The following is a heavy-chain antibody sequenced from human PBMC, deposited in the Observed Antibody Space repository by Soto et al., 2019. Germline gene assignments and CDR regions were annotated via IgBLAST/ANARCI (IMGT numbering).Heavy chain of an antibody. CDR3: ARDGYCSGGSCYSVPVFDY. Sequence: PGGSLRLSCAASGFTFSTYVMNWVRQAPGQGLEWVAVIWYDGSNKYYADSVKGRFTISRDNSKNTLYLQMNSLRAEDTAVYYCARDGYCSGGSCYSVPVFDYWGQGTLVTVSS. D-gene: IGHD2-15*01. CDR1: GFTFSTYV. V-gene: IGHV3-33*08. CDR2: IWYDGSNK. J-gene: IGHJ4*02.